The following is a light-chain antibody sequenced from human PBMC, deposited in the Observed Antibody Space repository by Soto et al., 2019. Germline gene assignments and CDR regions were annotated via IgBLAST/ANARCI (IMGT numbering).Light chain of an antibody. CDR1: QSISSY. V-gene: IGKV1-39*01. Sequence: DIQMTQSPSSLSASVGDRVTITCRASQSISSYLNWYQQKPGKAPKLLIYAASSLQSGVPSRFSGSRSGTDFTLTISSLQPEDFATYYCLQTYNLPRTFGQGTKV. CDR2: AAS. CDR3: LQTYNLPRT. J-gene: IGKJ1*01.